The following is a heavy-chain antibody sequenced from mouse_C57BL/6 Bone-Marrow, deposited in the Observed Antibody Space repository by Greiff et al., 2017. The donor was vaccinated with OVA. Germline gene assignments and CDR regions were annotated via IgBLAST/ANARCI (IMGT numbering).Heavy chain of an antibody. Sequence: EVKVVESGPELVKPGASVKIPCKASGYTFTDYHMDWVKQSHGKSLEWIGDINPNNGGTIYNQKFKGKATLTVDKSSSTAYMELRSLTSEDTAVYYCARCGTTVAPFAYWGQGTLVTVSA. D-gene: IGHD1-1*01. CDR1: GYTFTDYH. V-gene: IGHV1-18*01. CDR2: INPNNGGT. CDR3: ARCGTTVAPFAY. J-gene: IGHJ3*01.